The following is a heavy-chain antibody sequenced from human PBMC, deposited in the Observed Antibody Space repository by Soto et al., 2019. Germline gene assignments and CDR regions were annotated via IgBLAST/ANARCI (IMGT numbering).Heavy chain of an antibody. Sequence: QVQLQESGPGLVKPSETMSLSCTVSGGSISSYYWRWFRQSPGKRMEWIGYVHHSWGSSYNPSLQSRVAISLDTSKSQFSLKVPSVTATDTAVYYCARQGFGPLHGLVDVWGQGTTVTVSS. V-gene: IGHV4-59*08. CDR1: GGSISSYY. CDR3: ARQGFGPLHGLVDV. J-gene: IGHJ6*02. D-gene: IGHD3-10*01. CDR2: VHHSWGS.